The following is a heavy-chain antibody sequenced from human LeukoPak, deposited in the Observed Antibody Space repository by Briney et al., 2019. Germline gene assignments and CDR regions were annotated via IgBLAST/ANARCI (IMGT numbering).Heavy chain of an antibody. V-gene: IGHV5-51*01. CDR3: ARQGYDSSGYYPHDAFDI. CDR2: IYPGDSDT. Sequence: PGASLQISGKGSGYSFTSYWIGGVRPLPGKGLEWMGIIYPGDSDTRYSPSFQGQVTISADKSISTAYLQWSSLKASDTAMYYCARQGYDSSGYYPHDAFDIWGQGTMVTVSS. J-gene: IGHJ3*02. CDR1: GYSFTSYW. D-gene: IGHD3-22*01.